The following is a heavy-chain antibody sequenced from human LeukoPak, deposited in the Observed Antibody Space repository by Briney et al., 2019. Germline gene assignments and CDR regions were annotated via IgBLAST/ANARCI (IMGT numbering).Heavy chain of an antibody. CDR2: INTDGSTT. Sequence: GGSLRLSCAASGSTFSNDRMHWVRQAPGKGLVWVSRINTDGSTTTYADSVKGRFTISRDNAKNTLYLQMNSLRVEDTAVYYCARGRGGSYHYWGQGTLVTVSS. J-gene: IGHJ4*02. D-gene: IGHD1-26*01. CDR3: ARGRGGSYHY. CDR1: GSTFSNDR. V-gene: IGHV3-74*01.